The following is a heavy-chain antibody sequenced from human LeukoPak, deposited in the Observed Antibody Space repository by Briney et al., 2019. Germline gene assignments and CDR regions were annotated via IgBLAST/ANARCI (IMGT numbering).Heavy chain of an antibody. D-gene: IGHD2-15*01. CDR1: GFTFSSYV. V-gene: IGHV3-23*01. J-gene: IGHJ5*02. Sequence: PGGSLRLSCAASGFTFSSYVMSWVRQAPGKGLEWVSLISGPGGSTYYTDSVKGRFTISRDNSKSTLYLQMNSLRAEDTAVYYCARSVGYCSDGTCYSDTWGQGTLVTVSS. CDR2: ISGPGGST. CDR3: ARSVGYCSDGTCYSDT.